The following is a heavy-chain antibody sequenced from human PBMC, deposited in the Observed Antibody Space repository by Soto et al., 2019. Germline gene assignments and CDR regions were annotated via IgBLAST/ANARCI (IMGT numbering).Heavy chain of an antibody. J-gene: IGHJ4*02. D-gene: IGHD5-18*01. CDR1: GFSLTTSGVG. CDR2: IYWDDDK. V-gene: IGHV2-5*02. Sequence: QITLKESGPPRVRPTQTLALTCTFSGFSLTTSGVGVGWIRKTPGNALEWLAVIYWDDDKRYSPSLKSRLTITKDTSKNQVVLTMADMDPVDTATYFCAHRGYMYGNWDHGYFDYWGQGTLVTVSS. CDR3: AHRGYMYGNWDHGYFDY.